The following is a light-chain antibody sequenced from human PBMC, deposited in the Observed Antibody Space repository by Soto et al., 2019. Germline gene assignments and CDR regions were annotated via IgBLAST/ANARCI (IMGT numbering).Light chain of an antibody. CDR1: QSVSSSY. J-gene: IGKJ4*01. CDR2: DAS. V-gene: IGKV3D-20*02. CDR3: LQRSNWSPSLT. Sequence: LASCRGGRDTLSCTARQSVSSSYLAWYQQKPGQAPRLLIYDASNRATGIPARFSGSGSGTDCTLTISGVEPEDLAVYSGLQRSNWSPSLTFGGGTK.